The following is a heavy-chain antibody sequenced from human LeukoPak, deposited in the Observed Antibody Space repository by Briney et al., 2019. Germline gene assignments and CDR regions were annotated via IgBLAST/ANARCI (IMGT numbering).Heavy chain of an antibody. V-gene: IGHV3-23*01. D-gene: IGHD2-15*01. CDR2: ISGSGGST. CDR3: AKDPPDIVVVVAATTDY. J-gene: IGHJ4*02. CDR1: GFTFSSYA. Sequence: GGSLRLSCAASGFTFSSYAMSWVRQAPGKGLERVSAISGSGGSTYYADSVKGRFTISRDNSKNTLYLQMNSLRAEDTAVYYCAKDPPDIVVVVAATTDYWGQGTLVTVSS.